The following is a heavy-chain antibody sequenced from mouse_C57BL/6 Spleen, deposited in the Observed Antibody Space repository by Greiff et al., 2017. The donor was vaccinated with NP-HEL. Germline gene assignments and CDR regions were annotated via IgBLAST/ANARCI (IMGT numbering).Heavy chain of an antibody. CDR1: GYTFTSYW. V-gene: IGHV1-61*01. D-gene: IGHD1-1*01. Sequence: QVQLQQPGAELVRPGSSVKLSCKASGYTFTSYWMDWVKQRPGQGLEWIGNIYPSDSETHYNQKFKDKATLTVDKSSSTAYMQLSSLTSEDSAVYYCARRFITTVHFDVWGTGTTVTVSS. J-gene: IGHJ1*03. CDR2: IYPSDSET. CDR3: ARRFITTVHFDV.